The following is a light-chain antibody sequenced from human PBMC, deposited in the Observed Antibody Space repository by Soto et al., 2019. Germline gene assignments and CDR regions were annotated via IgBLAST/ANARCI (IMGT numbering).Light chain of an antibody. CDR3: QQSYSSPPT. J-gene: IGKJ1*01. CDR1: QSVRSN. V-gene: IGKV3D-15*01. CDR2: GAS. Sequence: VMTQSPATLSVSPGERATLSCRASQSVRSNFLAWYQQKPGQAPRLLIYGASNRATGIPDRFSGSRSGPDFTLTISSLQSEDFATYYCQQSYSSPPTFGQGTKVDIK.